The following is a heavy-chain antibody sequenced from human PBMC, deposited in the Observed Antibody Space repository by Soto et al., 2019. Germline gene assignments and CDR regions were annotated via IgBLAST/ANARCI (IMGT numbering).Heavy chain of an antibody. CDR2: LYDVFGS. V-gene: IGHV3-53*01. CDR3: ASWHEREHAYDV. J-gene: IGHJ3*01. CDR1: GLTVSGTKY. Sequence: DVQLVESGGGLIQPGESLRLSCVAFGLTVSGTKYVAWVRQAPGKGLEWVSALYDVFGSFYADSVKGRFTTSSDRSKSTVYLQMNDLRPDDTAVYYCASWHEREHAYDVWGQGTTVIVSS. D-gene: IGHD1-1*01.